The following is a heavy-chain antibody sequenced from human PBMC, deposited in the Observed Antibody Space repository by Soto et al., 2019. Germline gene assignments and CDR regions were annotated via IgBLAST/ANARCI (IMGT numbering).Heavy chain of an antibody. CDR1: GGSISSGDYY. CDR3: ARVTGYSYGTLAFGY. D-gene: IGHD5-18*01. Sequence: SETLSLTCTVSGGSISSGDYYWSWIRQPPGKGLEWIGYIYYSGSTYYNPSLKSRVTISVDTSKNQFSLKLSSVTAADTAVYYCARVTGYSYGTLAFGYWGQGTLVTVSS. J-gene: IGHJ4*02. V-gene: IGHV4-30-4*01. CDR2: IYYSGST.